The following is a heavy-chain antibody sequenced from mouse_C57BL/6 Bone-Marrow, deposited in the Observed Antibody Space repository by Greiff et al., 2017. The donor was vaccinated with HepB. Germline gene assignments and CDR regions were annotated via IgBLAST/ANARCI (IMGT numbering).Heavy chain of an antibody. D-gene: IGHD1-1*01. V-gene: IGHV1-80*01. CDR3: ASRLRGDYFDY. CDR2: IYPGDGDT. CDR1: GYAFSSYW. Sequence: QVQLKQSGAELVKPGASVKISCKASGYAFSSYWMNWVKQRPGKGLEWIGQIYPGDGDTNYNGKFKGKATLTADKSSSTAYMQLSSLTSEDSAVYFCASRLRGDYFDYWGQGTTLTVSS. J-gene: IGHJ2*01.